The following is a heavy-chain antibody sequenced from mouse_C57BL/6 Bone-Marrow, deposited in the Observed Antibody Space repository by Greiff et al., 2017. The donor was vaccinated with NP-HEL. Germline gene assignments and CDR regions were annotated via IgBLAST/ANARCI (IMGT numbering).Heavy chain of an antibody. CDR1: GYTFTSSG. CDR3: ASKRFYYGNYLDY. V-gene: IGHV1-81*01. CDR2: IYPRSGNT. Sequence: VQLQQSGAELARPGASVKLSCKASGYTFTSSGISWVKQRTGQGLEWIGEIYPRSGNTYYNEKFKGKATLTADKSSSTEYMELRSLTSEDSAVYFCASKRFYYGNYLDYWGQGTTLTVSS. D-gene: IGHD2-1*01. J-gene: IGHJ2*01.